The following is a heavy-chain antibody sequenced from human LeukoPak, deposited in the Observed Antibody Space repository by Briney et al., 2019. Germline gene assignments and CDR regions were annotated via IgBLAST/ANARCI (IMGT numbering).Heavy chain of an antibody. D-gene: IGHD4-23*01. V-gene: IGHV1-24*01. Sequence: ASVKVSCKVSGYTLTELSMHWVRQAPGKGLEWMGGFDPEDGETIYAQKFQGRVTMTEDTSTATAYMELSSLRSEDTAVYYCATVGTTVVTRVFDYWGQGTLVTVSS. CDR2: FDPEDGET. CDR3: ATVGTTVVTRVFDY. CDR1: GYTLTELS. J-gene: IGHJ4*02.